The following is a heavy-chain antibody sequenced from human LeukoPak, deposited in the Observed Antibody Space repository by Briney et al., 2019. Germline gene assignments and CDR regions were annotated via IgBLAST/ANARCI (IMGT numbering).Heavy chain of an antibody. CDR2: IYTSGST. D-gene: IGHD2-2*02. CDR3: ARDIGYCSSTSCYTFDY. J-gene: IGHJ4*02. Sequence: SETLSLTCTVSGGSISSYYWSWIRQPAGKGLEWIGRIYTSGSTNYNPSLKSRVTMSVDTSKNQFSLKLSSVTAADTAVYYCARDIGYCSSTSCYTFDYWGQGTLVTVSS. CDR1: GGSISSYY. V-gene: IGHV4-4*07.